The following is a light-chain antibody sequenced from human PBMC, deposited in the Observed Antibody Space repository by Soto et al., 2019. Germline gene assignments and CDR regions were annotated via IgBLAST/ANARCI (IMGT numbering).Light chain of an antibody. V-gene: IGLV2-14*01. Sequence: QSVLTQPASVSGSPGQSITISCTVTSNDIGTYNYVSWYQQHPGKAPKLMIYDVSNRPSGVSNRFSGSKSGSTASLTISGLQAEDEADYYCNSYTTSTTCVFGTGTKLTVL. J-gene: IGLJ1*01. CDR1: SNDIGTYNY. CDR2: DVS. CDR3: NSYTTSTTCV.